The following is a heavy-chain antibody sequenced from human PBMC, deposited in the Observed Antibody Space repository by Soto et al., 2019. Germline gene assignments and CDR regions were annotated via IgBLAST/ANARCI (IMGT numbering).Heavy chain of an antibody. CDR1: GFTFSTYA. CDR3: AHPRGFGVFDAYDI. D-gene: IGHD3-10*01. V-gene: IGHV3-23*01. J-gene: IGHJ3*02. CDR2: ISNSGGST. Sequence: GGSLRLSCTASGFTFSTYAMSWVRQAPGKGLEWVSAISNSGGSTYYADSVQGRFTISRDNYMNTLSLQMNSLRIEDTAVYFCAHPRGFGVFDAYDIWGQGTMVTVSS.